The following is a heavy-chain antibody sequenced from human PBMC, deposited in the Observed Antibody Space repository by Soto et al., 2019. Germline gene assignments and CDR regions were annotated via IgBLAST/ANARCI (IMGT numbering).Heavy chain of an antibody. D-gene: IGHD3-22*01. Sequence: EVQLVESGGGLVQPGGSLKLSCEASGFTFSGSAMHWFRQASGKGLEWVGRMRSKVNSYATACAASVKGRFTIPRDESKNTVYLQMNSLQIEDTAVYYCVRRSQDDSTGYFAYWGQGTLVTVSS. V-gene: IGHV3-73*02. CDR2: MRSKVNSYAT. J-gene: IGHJ4*02. CDR3: VRRSQDDSTGYFAY. CDR1: GFTFSGSA.